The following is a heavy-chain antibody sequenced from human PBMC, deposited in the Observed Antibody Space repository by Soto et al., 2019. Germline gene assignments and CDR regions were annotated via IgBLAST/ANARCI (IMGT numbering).Heavy chain of an antibody. Sequence: SETLSLTCTVSGGSISSYYWSWIRQPPGKGLEWIGYIYYSGSTNYNPSLKSRVTISVDTSKNQFSLKLSSVTAADTAVYYCAREGYGDYSPTAKYYYYMDVWGKGTTVTVSS. CDR3: AREGYGDYSPTAKYYYYMDV. CDR2: IYYSGST. J-gene: IGHJ6*03. CDR1: GGSISSYY. D-gene: IGHD4-17*01. V-gene: IGHV4-59*01.